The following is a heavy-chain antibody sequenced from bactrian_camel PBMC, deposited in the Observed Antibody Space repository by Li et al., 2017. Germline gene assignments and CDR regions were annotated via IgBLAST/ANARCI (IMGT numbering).Heavy chain of an antibody. Sequence: VQLVESGGGVVQPGGSLTLSCAASGFTATSYYITWVRQAPGKGLEWVSSIDSDGSAAYSDSVKGRFTISKGNAKNTLFLQMSSLKPDDTAMYYCAADRYRTGRGHLLLLAEYTEWGQGTQVTVS. CDR1: GFTATSYY. J-gene: IGHJ4*01. CDR3: AADRYRTGRGHLLLLAEYTE. V-gene: IGHV3S10*01. CDR2: IDSDGSA. D-gene: IGHD3*01.